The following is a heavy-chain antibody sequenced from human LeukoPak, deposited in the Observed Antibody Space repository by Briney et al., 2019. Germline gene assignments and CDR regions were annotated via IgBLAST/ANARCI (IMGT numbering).Heavy chain of an antibody. CDR3: AKDMYTSSSGPAY. V-gene: IGHV3-30*02. J-gene: IGHJ4*02. Sequence: GGSLRLSCTASGFIFSNYGMHWVRQAPGKGLGWVAIIWSGGNNKYYADSVKGRFTISRDNSKNTLYLQMNSLRPEDTAVYYCAKDMYTSSSGPAYWGQGTLVTVSS. CDR2: IWSGGNNK. CDR1: GFIFSNYG. D-gene: IGHD6-6*01.